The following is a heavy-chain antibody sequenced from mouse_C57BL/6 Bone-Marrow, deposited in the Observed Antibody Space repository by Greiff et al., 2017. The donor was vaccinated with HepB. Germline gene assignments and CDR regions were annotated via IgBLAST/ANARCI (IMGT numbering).Heavy chain of an antibody. D-gene: IGHD1-1*01. Sequence: QVQLQQSGAELVRPGASVKLSCKASGYTFTDYYINWVKQRPGQGLEWIARIYPGSGNTYYNEKFKGKATLTAEKSSSTAYMQLSSLTSEDSAVYFCSRDYYYGSSWGYWGQGTTLTVSS. V-gene: IGHV1-76*01. CDR2: IYPGSGNT. CDR3: SRDYYYGSSWGY. J-gene: IGHJ2*01. CDR1: GYTFTDYY.